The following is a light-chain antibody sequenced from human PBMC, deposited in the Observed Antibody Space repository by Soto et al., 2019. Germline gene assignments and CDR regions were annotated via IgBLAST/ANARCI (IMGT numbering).Light chain of an antibody. CDR3: QQYNSYSPST. CDR1: QSISSW. J-gene: IGKJ1*01. Sequence: DIQITQSPSTLSASVGDRVTITCRASQSISSWLAWYQQKPGKAPKLLIYDASRLESGVPSRFSGSGSGTEFTLTISSLQPDDFATYYCQQYNSYSPSTFGQGTKVDIK. CDR2: DAS. V-gene: IGKV1-5*01.